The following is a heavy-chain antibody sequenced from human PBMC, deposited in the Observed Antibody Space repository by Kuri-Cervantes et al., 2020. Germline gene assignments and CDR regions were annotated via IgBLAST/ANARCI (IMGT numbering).Heavy chain of an antibody. D-gene: IGHD6-19*01. CDR1: GYTFTSYG. V-gene: IGHV1-18*01. Sequence: ASVKVSCKASGYTFTSYGISWVRQAPGQGLEWMGWISAYNGNTNYAQKLQGRVTMTTDTSTSTAYVELRSLRSDDTAVYYCASSRRRGSGWSSAFDIWGQGTMVTVSS. CDR3: ASSRRRGSGWSSAFDI. CDR2: ISAYNGNT. J-gene: IGHJ3*02.